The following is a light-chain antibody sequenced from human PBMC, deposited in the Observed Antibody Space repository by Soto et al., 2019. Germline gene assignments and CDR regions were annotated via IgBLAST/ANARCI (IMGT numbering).Light chain of an antibody. V-gene: IGLV2-11*01. J-gene: IGLJ2*01. Sequence: QSALTQPRSMSGSPGQSVTISCTGTSSDVGGYNYVSWYQQHPGKVPKLMIYDVSERPSGVPHRFSGSKSGNTASLTISGLQAEDEADYYCCSYAGTYTFVVFGGGTQLTVL. CDR1: SSDVGGYNY. CDR2: DVS. CDR3: CSYAGTYTFVV.